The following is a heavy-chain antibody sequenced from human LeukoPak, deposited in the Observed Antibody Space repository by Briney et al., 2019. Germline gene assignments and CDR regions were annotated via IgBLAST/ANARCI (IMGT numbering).Heavy chain of an antibody. V-gene: IGHV1-2*02. Sequence: ASVKVSCKASGYTFTDFYMHWVRQAPGQGLEWMGWINPNSGVATYAQNFQGRVTMTRDTSITTAYMELSSLISDDTAVFYCARQDRTSGKYYDFDYWGQGTLVTVSS. J-gene: IGHJ4*02. CDR2: INPNSGVA. CDR3: ARQDRTSGKYYDFDY. D-gene: IGHD2/OR15-2a*01. CDR1: GYTFTDFY.